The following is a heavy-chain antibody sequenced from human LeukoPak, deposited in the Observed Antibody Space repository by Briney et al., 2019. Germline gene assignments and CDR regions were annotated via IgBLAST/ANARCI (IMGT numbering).Heavy chain of an antibody. Sequence: SQTLSLTCTVSGGSISSGSYYWSWIRQPAGKGLEWIGRIYTSGSTNYNPSLKSRVTISVDTSKNQFSLKLSSVTAADTAVYYCARVAYRVSYYYYMDVWGKGTTVTVSS. CDR1: GGSISSGSYY. D-gene: IGHD4-11*01. CDR3: ARVAYRVSYYYYMDV. CDR2: IYTSGST. V-gene: IGHV4-61*02. J-gene: IGHJ6*03.